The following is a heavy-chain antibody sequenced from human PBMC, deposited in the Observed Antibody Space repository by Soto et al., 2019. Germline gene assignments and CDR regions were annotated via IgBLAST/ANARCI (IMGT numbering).Heavy chain of an antibody. V-gene: IGHV1-3*01. D-gene: IGHD2-15*01. Sequence: GASVKVSWKASGYTFTSYAMHWVRQAPGQRLEWMGWINAGNGNTKYSQKFQGRVTITRDTSASTAYMELSSLRSEDTAVYYCARVVDSPYSWYFDYRGQGTLVTVSS. CDR3: ARVVDSPYSWYFDY. J-gene: IGHJ4*02. CDR2: INAGNGNT. CDR1: GYTFTSYA.